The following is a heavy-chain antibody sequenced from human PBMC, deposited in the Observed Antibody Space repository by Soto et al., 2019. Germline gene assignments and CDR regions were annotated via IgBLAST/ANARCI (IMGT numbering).Heavy chain of an antibody. V-gene: IGHV4-61*08. Sequence: SETLSLTCAVSGGSISSGGYSWSWIRQPPGKGLEWIGYIYYSGSTNYNPSLKSRVTISVDTSKNQFSLKLSSVTAADTAVYYCARGSLPAAISPYYFAYWGQGTLVTVSS. CDR2: IYYSGST. CDR3: ARGSLPAAISPYYFAY. CDR1: GGSISSGGYS. D-gene: IGHD2-2*02. J-gene: IGHJ4*02.